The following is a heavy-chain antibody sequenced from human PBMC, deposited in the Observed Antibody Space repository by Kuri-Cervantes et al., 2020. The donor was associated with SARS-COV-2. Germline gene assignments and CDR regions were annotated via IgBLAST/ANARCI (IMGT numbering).Heavy chain of an antibody. J-gene: IGHJ4*02. V-gene: IGHV3-7*01. CDR1: GFTFSSYW. Sequence: GGSLRLSCAASGFTFSSYWMSWVRQAPGKGLEWVANIKQDGSEKYYVDSVKGRFTISRDNSKNTLYLQMNSLRAEDTAVYYCAREGVIAAESFDYWGQGTLVTVSS. D-gene: IGHD6-13*01. CDR3: AREGVIAAESFDY. CDR2: IKQDGSEK.